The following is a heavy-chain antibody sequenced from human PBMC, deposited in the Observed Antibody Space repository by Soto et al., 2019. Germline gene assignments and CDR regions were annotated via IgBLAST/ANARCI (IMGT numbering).Heavy chain of an antibody. CDR2: INHSGST. Sequence: PSETLSLTCAVYGGPFSGYYWSWIRQPPGKGLEWIGEINHSGSTNYNPSLKSRVTISVDTSKNQFSLKLSSVTAADTAVYYCARVLRRWYSGYDWGRGFDYWGQGTLVTVS. CDR3: ARVLRRWYSGYDWGRGFDY. CDR1: GGPFSGYY. D-gene: IGHD5-12*01. V-gene: IGHV4-34*01. J-gene: IGHJ4*02.